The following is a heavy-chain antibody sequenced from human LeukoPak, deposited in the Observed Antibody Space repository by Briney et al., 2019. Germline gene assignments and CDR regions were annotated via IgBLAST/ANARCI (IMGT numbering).Heavy chain of an antibody. CDR3: ARGGYYGSGSFYSTQTSVFDY. CDR1: GDSVSSNSAA. CDR2: TYYRSEWHN. Sequence: SQTLSLTCDISGDSVSSNSAAWNWIRQSPSRGLEWLGRTYYRSEWHNDYSVSVKSRITINPDTSKNQFSLRLNSVTPEDTAVYYCARGGYYGSGSFYSTQTSVFDYWGQGTLVTVSS. V-gene: IGHV6-1*01. J-gene: IGHJ4*02. D-gene: IGHD3-10*01.